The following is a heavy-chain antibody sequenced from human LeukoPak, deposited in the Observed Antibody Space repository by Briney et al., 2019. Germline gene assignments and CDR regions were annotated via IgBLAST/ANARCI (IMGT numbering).Heavy chain of an antibody. Sequence: GASVKVSCKASGYTFTGYYMHWVRQAPGQGLEWMGWMNPNSGNTGYAQKFQGRVTMTRNTSISTAYMELSSLRSEDTAVYYCARVGNYYDSSGYRYWGQGTLVTVSS. CDR1: GYTFTGYY. J-gene: IGHJ4*02. CDR2: MNPNSGNT. D-gene: IGHD3-22*01. V-gene: IGHV1-8*02. CDR3: ARVGNYYDSSGYRY.